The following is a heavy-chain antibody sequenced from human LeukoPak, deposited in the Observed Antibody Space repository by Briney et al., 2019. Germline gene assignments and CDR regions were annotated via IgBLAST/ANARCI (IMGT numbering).Heavy chain of an antibody. D-gene: IGHD3-10*01. CDR2: ISFDRSNK. CDR1: GFTFSSYG. Sequence: SGGSLRLSCAASGFTFSSYGMHWVRQAPGKGLEWVAVISFDRSNKYYADSVKGRFTISRDNSKNTLYLQMNSLRAEDTAVFYCAKAPLWFGDYGMDVWGQGTTVTVSS. J-gene: IGHJ6*02. CDR3: AKAPLWFGDYGMDV. V-gene: IGHV3-30*18.